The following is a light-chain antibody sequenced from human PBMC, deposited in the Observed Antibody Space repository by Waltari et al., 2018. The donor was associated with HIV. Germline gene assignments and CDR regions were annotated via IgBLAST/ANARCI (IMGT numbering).Light chain of an antibody. J-gene: IGKJ5*01. CDR1: QSVSPY. CDR3: QQYGRSPIT. CDR2: GSS. Sequence: ETVLTPSPGTLSLSPGARATLSCRTTQSVSPYLAWSQQKPGQAPRLLIYGSSSRATGIPDRFSGSGSGTDFTLTISRLGPEDFAVYYCQQYGRSPITFGQGTRLEIK. V-gene: IGKV3-20*01.